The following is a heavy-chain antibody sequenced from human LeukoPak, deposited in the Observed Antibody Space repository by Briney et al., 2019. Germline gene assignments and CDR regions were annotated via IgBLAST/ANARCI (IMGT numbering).Heavy chain of an antibody. J-gene: IGHJ3*02. CDR2: INPSGGST. V-gene: IGHV1-46*01. Sequence: ASVKVSCKASGYTFASYYMHWVRQAPGQGLEWMGIINPSGGSTSYAQKFQGRVTMTRDTSTSTVYMELSSLRSEDTAVYYCASPGYCSSTSCYGGAFDIWGQGTMVTVSP. CDR1: GYTFASYY. D-gene: IGHD2-2*01. CDR3: ASPGYCSSTSCYGGAFDI.